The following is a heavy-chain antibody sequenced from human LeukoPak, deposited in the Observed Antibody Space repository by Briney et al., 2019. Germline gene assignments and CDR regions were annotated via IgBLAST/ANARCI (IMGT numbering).Heavy chain of an antibody. Sequence: SETLSLTCAVYGVSFSGYYWSWIRQPPGKGLEWIGEINHSGSTNYNPSLKSRVTISVDTSKNQFSLKLSSVTAADTAVYYGASHRGGWYFGYFQHWGQGTLVTVSS. V-gene: IGHV4-34*01. J-gene: IGHJ1*01. CDR1: GVSFSGYY. CDR3: ASHRGGWYFGYFQH. D-gene: IGHD6-19*01. CDR2: INHSGST.